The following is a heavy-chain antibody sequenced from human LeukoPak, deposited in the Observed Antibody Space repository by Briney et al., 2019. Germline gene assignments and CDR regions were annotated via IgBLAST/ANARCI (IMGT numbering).Heavy chain of an antibody. Sequence: SPSETLSLTCNVSGGSISSSRYYWGWIRQPPGKGLEWIGTIFYSGNTYYNPSLKSRVTLSVDTSKNQFSLNLYSVTAADTAVYYCARDRGTWNDDRFDYWGQGTLVTVSS. J-gene: IGHJ4*02. CDR1: GGSISSSRYY. V-gene: IGHV4-39*02. D-gene: IGHD1-1*01. CDR3: ARDRGTWNDDRFDY. CDR2: IFYSGNT.